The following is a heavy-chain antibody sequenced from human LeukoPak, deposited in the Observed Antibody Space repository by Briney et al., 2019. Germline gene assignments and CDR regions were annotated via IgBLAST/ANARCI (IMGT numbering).Heavy chain of an antibody. D-gene: IGHD4-17*01. CDR2: IYTSGST. Sequence: SQTLSLTCTVSGGSISSGSYYWSWIRQPAGKGLEWIGRIYTSGSTNYNPSLKSRVTISVETSKNQFSLKLSSVTAADTAVYYCARSYGDNLNFDYWGQGSLVTVSS. J-gene: IGHJ4*02. V-gene: IGHV4-61*02. CDR1: GGSISSGSYY. CDR3: ARSYGDNLNFDY.